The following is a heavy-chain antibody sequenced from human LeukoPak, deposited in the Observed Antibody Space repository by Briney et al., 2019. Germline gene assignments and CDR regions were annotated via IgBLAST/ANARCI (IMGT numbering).Heavy chain of an antibody. CDR1: GGSFSGYY. CDR2: INQSGTT. CDR3: ARGPYSSGWSHFYYYMDV. V-gene: IGHV4-34*01. J-gene: IGHJ6*03. D-gene: IGHD6-19*01. Sequence: SETLSLTCAVYGGSFSGYYWNWLRQSPGKGLQWIGEINQSGTTNYNPSLKSRVTISVDTSKNQFSLKLSSVTAADTAVYYCARGPYSSGWSHFYYYMDVWGKGTTVTVSS.